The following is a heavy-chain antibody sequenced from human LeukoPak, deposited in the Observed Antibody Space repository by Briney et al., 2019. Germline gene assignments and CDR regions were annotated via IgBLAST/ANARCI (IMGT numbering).Heavy chain of an antibody. CDR3: ARDLGYDFWSGYPRDYFDY. Sequence: GGSLRLSCAASGFTFSSYAMSWIRQAPGKGLEWVAVIWYDGSNKYYADSVKGRFTISRDNSKNTLYPQMNSLRAEDTAVYYCARDLGYDFWSGYPRDYFDYWGQGTLVTVSS. CDR1: GFTFSSYA. V-gene: IGHV3-33*08. D-gene: IGHD3-3*01. CDR2: IWYDGSNK. J-gene: IGHJ4*02.